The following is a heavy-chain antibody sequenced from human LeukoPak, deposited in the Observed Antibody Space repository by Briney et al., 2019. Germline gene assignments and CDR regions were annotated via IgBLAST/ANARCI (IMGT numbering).Heavy chain of an antibody. D-gene: IGHD5-18*01. CDR1: GGSISSYY. V-gene: IGHV4-59*01. Sequence: NPSETLSLTCTVSGGSISSYYWSWIRQPPGKGLEWIGYIYYSGSTSYNPSLKSRVTISVDTSKNQFSLKLSSVTAADTAVYYCARSRLDTAMAFDYWGQGTLVTVSS. CDR3: ARSRLDTAMAFDY. CDR2: IYYSGST. J-gene: IGHJ4*02.